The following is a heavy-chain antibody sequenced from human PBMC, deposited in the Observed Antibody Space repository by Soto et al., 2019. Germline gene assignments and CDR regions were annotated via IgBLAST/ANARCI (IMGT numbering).Heavy chain of an antibody. Sequence: SETLSLTCTLSGGSISSYYWSWIRQPPGKGLEWIGYIYYSGSTNYNPSLKSRVTISVDTSKNQFSLKLSSVTAADTAVYYCARHTPAISISDHWGQGTLVTVSS. CDR2: IYYSGST. J-gene: IGHJ4*02. V-gene: IGHV4-59*08. CDR1: GGSISSYY. CDR3: ARHTPAISISDH. D-gene: IGHD2-15*01.